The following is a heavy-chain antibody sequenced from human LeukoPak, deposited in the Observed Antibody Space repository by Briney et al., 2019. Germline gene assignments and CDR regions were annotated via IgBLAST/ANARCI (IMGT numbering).Heavy chain of an antibody. J-gene: IGHJ4*02. CDR1: GDSISSGDYY. CDR2: IYTSGST. Sequence: PSQTLSLTCTVSGDSISSGDYYWSWIRQPAGKGLEWIGRIYTSGSTNYNPSLKSRVTMSVDTSKNQFSLKLSSVTAADTAVYYCASNSFDYYGSGSYSVDYWGQGTLVTVSS. V-gene: IGHV4-61*02. D-gene: IGHD3-10*01. CDR3: ASNSFDYYGSGSYSVDY.